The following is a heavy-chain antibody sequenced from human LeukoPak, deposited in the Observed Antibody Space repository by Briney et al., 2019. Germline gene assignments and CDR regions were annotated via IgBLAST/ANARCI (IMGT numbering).Heavy chain of an antibody. V-gene: IGHV1-2*06. CDR2: INPNSGGI. D-gene: IGHD3-22*01. CDR3: ARGDDYYDSSGYYSPYPRDY. J-gene: IGHJ4*02. Sequence: GASVKVSXKASGYTFTGYYMHWVRQAPGQGLGWMGRINPNSGGINYAQKFQGRVTMTRDTSISTAYMELSRLRSDDTAVYYCARGDDYYDSSGYYSPYPRDYWGQRTLVTVSS. CDR1: GYTFTGYY.